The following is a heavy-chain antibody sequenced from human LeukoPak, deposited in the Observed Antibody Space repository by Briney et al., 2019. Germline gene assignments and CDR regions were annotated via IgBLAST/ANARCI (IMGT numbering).Heavy chain of an antibody. V-gene: IGHV4-38-2*02. D-gene: IGHD3-3*01. J-gene: IGHJ4*02. CDR3: AGDFWSGYYFRD. CDR2: IYHSGST. Sequence: SETLSLTCTVSGYSINSGYYWGWIRQSPRKGLEWIGSIYHSGSTYYNPSLKSRVTISVDTSKNQFSLKLSSVTAADTAVYYCAGDFWSGYYFRDWGQGTLVTVSS. CDR1: GYSINSGYY.